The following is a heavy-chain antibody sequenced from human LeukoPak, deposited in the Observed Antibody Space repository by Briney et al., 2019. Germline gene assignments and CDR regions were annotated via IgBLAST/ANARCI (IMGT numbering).Heavy chain of an antibody. CDR1: GGSFSGYY. CDR3: ARNCGGDCYLNDAFDI. CDR2: INHSGST. J-gene: IGHJ3*02. Sequence: SETLSLTCAVYGGSFSGYYWSWIRQPPGKGLKWIGEINHSGSTNYNPSLKSRVTISVDTSKNQFSLKLSSVTAADTAVYYCARNCGGDCYLNDAFDIWGQGTMVTVSS. V-gene: IGHV4-34*01. D-gene: IGHD2-21*02.